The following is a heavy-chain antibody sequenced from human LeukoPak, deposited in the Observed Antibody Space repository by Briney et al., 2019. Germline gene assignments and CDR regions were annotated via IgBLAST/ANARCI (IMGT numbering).Heavy chain of an antibody. J-gene: IGHJ4*02. V-gene: IGHV1-24*01. CDR1: GYTLTELS. Sequence: GASVKVSCKVSGYTLTELSMHWVRQAPGKGLEWMGGFDPEDGETIYAQKFQGRVTMTEDTSTDTAYMELSSLRSEDTAVYYCATWKSIQLERAYYFDYWGQGTLVTVSS. CDR2: FDPEDGET. D-gene: IGHD5-18*01. CDR3: ATWKSIQLERAYYFDY.